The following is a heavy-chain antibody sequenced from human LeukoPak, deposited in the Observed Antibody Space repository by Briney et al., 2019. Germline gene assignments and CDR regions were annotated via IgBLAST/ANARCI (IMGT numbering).Heavy chain of an antibody. CDR1: GYSFTSYW. D-gene: IGHD5-18*01. CDR3: ARHVDTAMAPFDY. J-gene: IGHJ4*02. CDR2: ICPGDSDT. V-gene: IGHV5-51*01. Sequence: GESLKISCKGSGYSFTSYWIGWVRQMPGKGLEWMGIICPGDSDTRYSPSFQGQVTISADKSISIAYLQWSSLKASDTAMYYCARHVDTAMAPFDYWGQGTLVTVSS.